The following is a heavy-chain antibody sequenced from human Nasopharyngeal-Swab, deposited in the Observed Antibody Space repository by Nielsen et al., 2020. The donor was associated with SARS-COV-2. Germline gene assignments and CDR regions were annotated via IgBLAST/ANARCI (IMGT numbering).Heavy chain of an antibody. Sequence: GESLKISWAASGFPFSSYAMTRVRPAPGKGPEWVSAISGSGGSTYYADSVKGRFTISRDNSKNTLYLQMNSLRAEDTAVYYCAKDYNSVGWGSNKIYYMDVWGKGTTVTVSS. CDR3: AKDYNSVGWGSNKIYYMDV. V-gene: IGHV3-23*01. CDR1: GFPFSSYA. J-gene: IGHJ6*03. CDR2: ISGSGGST. D-gene: IGHD3-16*01.